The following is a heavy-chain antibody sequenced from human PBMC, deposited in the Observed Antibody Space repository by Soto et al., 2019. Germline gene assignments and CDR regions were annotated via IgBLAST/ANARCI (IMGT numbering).Heavy chain of an antibody. CDR3: ARDIGPPACGGDCYPDLFLDV. J-gene: IGHJ6*04. Sequence: GGSLRLSCAASGFTFSSYSMNWVRQAPGKGLEWVSSISSSSSYIYYADSVKGRFTISRDNAKNSLYLQMNSLRAEDTAVYYCARDIGPPACGGDCYPDLFLDVWGKGTTVTVSS. CDR1: GFTFSSYS. CDR2: ISSSSSYI. D-gene: IGHD2-21*01. V-gene: IGHV3-21*01.